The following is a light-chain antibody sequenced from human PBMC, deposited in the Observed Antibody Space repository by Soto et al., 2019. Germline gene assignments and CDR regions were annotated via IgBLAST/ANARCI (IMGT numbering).Light chain of an antibody. CDR3: QQYNNWPLT. J-gene: IGKJ4*01. CDR1: QSVSGN. CDR2: GSS. Sequence: EIVMTQSPATLSVSLGERATLSCRASQSVSGNLASFQQRPGQAPRLLIYGSSTRATGIPARFSGSKSGTEFTLTISSLQSEDFALYYCQQYNNWPLTFGGGTKVEI. V-gene: IGKV3-15*01.